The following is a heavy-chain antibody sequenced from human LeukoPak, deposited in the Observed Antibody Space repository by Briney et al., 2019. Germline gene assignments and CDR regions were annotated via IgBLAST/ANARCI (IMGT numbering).Heavy chain of an antibody. CDR2: ISWNSGSI. J-gene: IGHJ3*02. CDR3: AKDSYSSGWYIAFGI. CDR1: GFTFDDYA. D-gene: IGHD6-19*01. Sequence: GRSLRLSCAASGFTFDDYAMHWVRHAQGKGLEWVSGISWNSGSIGYADSVKGRFTISRDNAKNSLYLQMNSLRAEDTALYYCAKDSYSSGWYIAFGIWGQGTMVTVSS. V-gene: IGHV3-9*01.